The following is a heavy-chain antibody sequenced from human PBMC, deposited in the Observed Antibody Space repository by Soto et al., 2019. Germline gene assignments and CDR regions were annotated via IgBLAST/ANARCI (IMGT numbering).Heavy chain of an antibody. D-gene: IGHD3-9*01. Sequence: QVQLVQSGAEVKKPGASVEVSCKASGYTLSSYGINWVRQAPGQGLEWMGWINPYNGHTNHAQEFQDRVTMTTDTSTTTAYMELRGLRSDDTAVYYCARARRWVLTGYWEFDYWGQGTLVTVSS. J-gene: IGHJ4*02. CDR3: ARARRWVLTGYWEFDY. V-gene: IGHV1-18*04. CDR2: INPYNGHT. CDR1: GYTLSSYG.